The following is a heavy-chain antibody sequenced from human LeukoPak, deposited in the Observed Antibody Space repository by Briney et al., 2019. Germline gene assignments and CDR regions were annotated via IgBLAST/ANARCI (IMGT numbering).Heavy chain of an antibody. J-gene: IGHJ5*02. V-gene: IGHV4-34*01. CDR3: AREAGGWFGAYNWFDP. D-gene: IGHD3-10*01. CDR2: INHSGSA. Sequence: SETLSLTCAVYGGSFSGYYWSWIRQPPGKGLEWIGEINHSGSANYNPSLKSRVTISVDTSKNQFSLKLSSVTAADTAVYYCAREAGGWFGAYNWFDPWGQGTLVTVSS. CDR1: GGSFSGYY.